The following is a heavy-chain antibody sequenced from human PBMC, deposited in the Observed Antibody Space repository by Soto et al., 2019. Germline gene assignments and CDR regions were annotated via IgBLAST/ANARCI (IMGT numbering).Heavy chain of an antibody. D-gene: IGHD6-13*01. V-gene: IGHV4-4*07. Sequence: PEETLSLTCTVSGGSISSYYWSWIRQPAGKGLEWIGRIYTSGSTNYNPSLKSRVTMSVDTSKNQFSLKLSSVTAADTAVYYCARQIAAAGTGWFDPWGQGTLVTVSS. CDR2: IYTSGST. CDR3: ARQIAAAGTGWFDP. CDR1: GGSISSYY. J-gene: IGHJ5*02.